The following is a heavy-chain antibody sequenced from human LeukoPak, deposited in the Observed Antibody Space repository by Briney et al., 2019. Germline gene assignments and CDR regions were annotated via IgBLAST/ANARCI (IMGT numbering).Heavy chain of an antibody. CDR3: AEEVGYNYF. CDR1: GFTFSSYA. D-gene: IGHD5-18*01. Sequence: GGSLRLSCAASGFTFSSYAMAWVRQAPGKGLEWVSSISGSGGTTYYADSVKGRFTISRDNSKNTLSLQMNSLRAEDTAVYYCAEEVGYNYFGGQGTLVTVSS. CDR2: ISGSGGTT. V-gene: IGHV3-23*01. J-gene: IGHJ4*02.